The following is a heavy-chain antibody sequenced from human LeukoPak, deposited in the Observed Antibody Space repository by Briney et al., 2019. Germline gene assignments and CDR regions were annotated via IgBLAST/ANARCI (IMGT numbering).Heavy chain of an antibody. CDR3: ARRDCPNGVCNSLSRLDP. J-gene: IGHJ5*02. Sequence: ASVQPSSQASGYPSTDYYIHWLRHAPAQGPQWLRWINPNTGVTNYAQKFQDRVTMTRDTSISTAYMELSRLRSDEPAVYYCARRDCPNGVCNSLSRLDPWGQGTLVTVSS. D-gene: IGHD2-8*01. CDR2: INPNTGVT. V-gene: IGHV1-2*02. CDR1: GYPSTDYY.